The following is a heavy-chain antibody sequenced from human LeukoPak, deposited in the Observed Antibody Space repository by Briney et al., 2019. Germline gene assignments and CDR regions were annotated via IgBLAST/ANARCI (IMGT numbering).Heavy chain of an antibody. V-gene: IGHV4-61*02. CDR3: ASQGAYCSSTSCYEGAFDI. J-gene: IGHJ3*02. CDR1: GGSISSGSYY. Sequence: SETLSLTCTVSGGSISSGSYYWSWIRQPAGKGLEWIGRIYTSGSTNYNPSLKSRVTMSVDTSKNQFSLKLSSVTAADTAVYYCASQGAYCSSTSCYEGAFDIWGQGTMVTVSS. D-gene: IGHD2-2*01. CDR2: IYTSGST.